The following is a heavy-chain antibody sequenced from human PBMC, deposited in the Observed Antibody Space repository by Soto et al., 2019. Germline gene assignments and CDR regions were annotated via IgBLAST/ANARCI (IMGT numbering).Heavy chain of an antibody. CDR1: GGSISSGGYY. V-gene: IGHV4-31*03. CDR2: IYYSGSS. Sequence: QVQLQESGPGLVKPSQTLSLTCTVSGGSISSGGYYWSWIRQHPGKGLEWIGYIYYSGSSYYNPSLKSRVTIAVDTSKNQFTLQLSSVTAADTAVYYCARLGRWETNSWGQGTLVTVSS. J-gene: IGHJ4*02. CDR3: ARLGRWETNS. D-gene: IGHD1-26*01.